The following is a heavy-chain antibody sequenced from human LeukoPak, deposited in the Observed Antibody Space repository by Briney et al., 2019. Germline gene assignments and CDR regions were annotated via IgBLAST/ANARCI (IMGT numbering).Heavy chain of an antibody. CDR1: GGPINSGDYY. J-gene: IGHJ4*02. D-gene: IGHD1-26*01. CDR3: ARRISGSYYRGLGAFAY. V-gene: IGHV4-39*01. CDR2: IYYSGST. Sequence: KPSETLSLTCTVSGGPINSGDYYWGWIRQPPGKGLEWIGSIYYSGSTYYNPSLKSRVTISVDTSKNQFSLKLSSVTAADTAVYYCARRISGSYYRGLGAFAYWGQGTLVTVSS.